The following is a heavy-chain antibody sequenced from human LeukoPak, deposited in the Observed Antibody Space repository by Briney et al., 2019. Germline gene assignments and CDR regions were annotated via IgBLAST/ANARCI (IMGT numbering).Heavy chain of an antibody. CDR3: ARHAILLYSLKGRYFDL. J-gene: IGHJ5*02. CDR2: INHRGST. V-gene: IGHV4-34*01. Sequence: SETLSLTCAVYGGSFSGHYWSWIRQPPGKGLEWIGEINHRGSTVYNPSLKSRVTISVDTSKNQFSLKLSSVTAADTAVYYCARHAILLYSLKGRYFDLWGQGTLVTVSS. CDR1: GGSFSGHY. D-gene: IGHD1-26*01.